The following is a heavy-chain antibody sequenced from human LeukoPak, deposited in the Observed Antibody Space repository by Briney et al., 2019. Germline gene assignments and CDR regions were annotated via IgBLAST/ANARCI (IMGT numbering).Heavy chain of an antibody. CDR1: GYTFTGYY. Sequence: ASVKVSCKASGYTFTGYYMHWVRQAPGQGLEWMGWINPNNGGTNYAQKFQGRVTMTRDTSISTAYMELSRLRSDDTAVYYCARARDQFYYDSSGYYPWGQGTLVTVSS. V-gene: IGHV1-2*02. CDR3: ARARDQFYYDSSGYYP. CDR2: INPNNGGT. J-gene: IGHJ5*02. D-gene: IGHD3-22*01.